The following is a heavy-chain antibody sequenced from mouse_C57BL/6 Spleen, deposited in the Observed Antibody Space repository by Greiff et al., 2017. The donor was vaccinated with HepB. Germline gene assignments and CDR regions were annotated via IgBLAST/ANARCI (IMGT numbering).Heavy chain of an antibody. D-gene: IGHD4-1*01. J-gene: IGHJ2*01. CDR2: INPSNGGT. CDR3: ARRDWDEGYFDY. V-gene: IGHV1-53*01. CDR1: GYTFTSYW. Sequence: QVQLQQPGTELVKPGASVKLSCKASGYTFTSYWMHWVKQRPGQGLEWIGNINPSNGGTNYNEKFKSKATLTVDKSSSTADMQLSSLTSEDAAVYYCARRDWDEGYFDYWGQGTTLTVSS.